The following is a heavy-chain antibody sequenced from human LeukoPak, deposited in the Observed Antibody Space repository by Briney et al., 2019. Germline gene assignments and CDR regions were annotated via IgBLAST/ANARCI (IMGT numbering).Heavy chain of an antibody. Sequence: SETLSLTCTVSGGSISSSSYYWGWIRQPPGKGLECIGSIYYSGSTYYNPSLKSRVTISVDTPKNQFSLKLSSVTAADTAVYYCASGLYMGIWFGGSGSPKYYFDYWGQGTLVTVSS. D-gene: IGHD3-10*01. V-gene: IGHV4-39*07. CDR3: ASGLYMGIWFGGSGSPKYYFDY. J-gene: IGHJ4*02. CDR2: IYYSGST. CDR1: GGSISSSSYY.